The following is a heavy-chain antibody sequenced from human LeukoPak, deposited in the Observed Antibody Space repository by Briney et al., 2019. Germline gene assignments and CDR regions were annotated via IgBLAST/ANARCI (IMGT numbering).Heavy chain of an antibody. V-gene: IGHV4-39*01. Sequence: PSETLSLTCTVSGGSISSSSYYWGWIRQPPGKGLEWIGSIYYSGSTYYNPSLKSRVTISVDTSKNQFSLKLSSVTAADTAVYYCVRERMIAGSYYNVDENWFDPWGQGTLVTVSS. CDR2: IYYSGST. CDR3: VRERMIAGSYYNVDENWFDP. D-gene: IGHD3-10*01. J-gene: IGHJ5*02. CDR1: GGSISSSSYY.